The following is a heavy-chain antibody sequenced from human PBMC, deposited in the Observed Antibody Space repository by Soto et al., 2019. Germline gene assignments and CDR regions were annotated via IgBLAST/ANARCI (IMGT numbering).Heavy chain of an antibody. CDR2: VNPNNGDT. CDR3: AKVSRKGSAIDFDY. CDR1: GYTFSNYD. D-gene: IGHD3-10*01. Sequence: QVQLVQSGAELKKPGASVKVSCKASGYTFSNYDMNWVRQATGQGPEWIGWVNPNNGDTGYAQKFQGRVTLTTDISTPTPYMERTSLRSEDRAIYYWAKVSRKGSAIDFDYWGQGTLITVSS. V-gene: IGHV1-8*01. J-gene: IGHJ4*02.